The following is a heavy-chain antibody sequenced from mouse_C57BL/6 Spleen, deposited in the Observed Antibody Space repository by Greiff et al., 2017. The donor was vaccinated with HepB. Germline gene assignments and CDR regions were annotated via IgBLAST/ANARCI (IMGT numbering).Heavy chain of an antibody. J-gene: IGHJ1*03. Sequence: VQLKQSGAELVRPGASVKLSCTASGFNIKDDYMHWVKQRPEQGLEWIGWIDPENGDTEYASKFQGKATITADTSSNTAYLQLSSLTSEDTAVYYCTTWGSSYYWYFDVWGTGTTVTVSS. CDR2: IDPENGDT. D-gene: IGHD1-1*01. CDR1: GFNIKDDY. CDR3: TTWGSSYYWYFDV. V-gene: IGHV14-4*01.